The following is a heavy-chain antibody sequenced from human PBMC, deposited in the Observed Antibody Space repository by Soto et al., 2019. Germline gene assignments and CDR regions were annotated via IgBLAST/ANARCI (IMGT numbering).Heavy chain of an antibody. Sequence: SETLSLTCTVSGVSIGNYYWNWIRQPPGKGLEWIGYIYNIGSTNYNPSLKSRVTISVDMSKNQVSLRLSSVTAAVTAVYHCVRDTYWGYFEHWGRGAMVAVSS. V-gene: IGHV4-59*01. CDR2: IYNIGST. CDR1: GVSIGNYY. D-gene: IGHD2-21*01. CDR3: VRDTYWGYFEH. J-gene: IGHJ4*02.